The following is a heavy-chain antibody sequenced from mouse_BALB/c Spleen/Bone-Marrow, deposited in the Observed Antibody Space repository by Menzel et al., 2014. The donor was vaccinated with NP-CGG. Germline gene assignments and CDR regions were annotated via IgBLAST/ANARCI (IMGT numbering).Heavy chain of an antibody. D-gene: IGHD2-14*01. CDR1: GFNIKDTY. CDR2: IDPANGNT. J-gene: IGHJ3*01. Sequence: EVQLQESGAELVKPGASVKLSCTASGFNIKDTYMHWVKQRPEQGLEWIGRIDPANGNTEYDPKFQGKATITADTSSNTAYLQLSSLTSEDTAVYYCATYYRYDRRFAYWGQGTLVTVSA. CDR3: ATYYRYDRRFAY. V-gene: IGHV14-3*02.